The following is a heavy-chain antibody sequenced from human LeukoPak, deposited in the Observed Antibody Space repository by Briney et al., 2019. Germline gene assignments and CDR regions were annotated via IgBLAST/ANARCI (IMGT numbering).Heavy chain of an antibody. D-gene: IGHD7-27*01. Sequence: GASLQISCEASGSIFTSYWIGWGRQLPGKGLEWMGIVDPSDSDIRYTPSFQGQVTISADKSLSTAYLQWNSLKASDTAIYYCARQTAMGRSGDYWGQGTLVTVSS. CDR2: VDPSDSDI. V-gene: IGHV5-51*01. CDR1: GSIFTSYW. J-gene: IGHJ4*02. CDR3: ARQTAMGRSGDY.